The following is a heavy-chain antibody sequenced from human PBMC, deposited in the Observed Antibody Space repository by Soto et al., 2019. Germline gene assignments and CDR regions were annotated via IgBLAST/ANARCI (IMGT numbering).Heavy chain of an antibody. CDR2: ISSSSSYI. D-gene: IGHD5-18*01. CDR3: ARDQPGYSYGYGLGY. V-gene: IGHV3-21*01. CDR1: GFTFSSYS. Sequence: EVQLVESGGGLVKPGGSLRLSCAASGFTFSSYSMNWVRQAPGKGLEWVSSISSSSSYIYYADSVKGRFTISRDNAKNSLYLQMNSLSSEDTALYYCARDQPGYSYGYGLGYWGQGTLVTVYS. J-gene: IGHJ4*02.